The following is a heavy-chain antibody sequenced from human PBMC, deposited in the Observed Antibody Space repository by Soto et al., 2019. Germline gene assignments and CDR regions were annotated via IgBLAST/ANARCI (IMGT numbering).Heavy chain of an antibody. Sequence: LRLSCAASGFTFSSYWMSWVRQAPGKGLEWVVNINQDGSEKYYVDSVKGRFTISRDNAKNSLYLQMNSLRAEDTAVYYCACRGYCTSSSCYYRWFDPWGQGTLVTVSS. CDR1: GFTFSSYW. V-gene: IGHV3-7*01. D-gene: IGHD2-2*01. J-gene: IGHJ5*02. CDR2: INQDGSEK. CDR3: ACRGYCTSSSCYYRWFDP.